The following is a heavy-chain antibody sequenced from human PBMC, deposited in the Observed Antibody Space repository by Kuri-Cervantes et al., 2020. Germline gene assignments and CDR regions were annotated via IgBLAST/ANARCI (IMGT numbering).Heavy chain of an antibody. CDR3: ARSSYYYGSGSYLYY. CDR1: GGSISSYY. D-gene: IGHD3-10*01. V-gene: IGHV4-59*01. Sequence: SETLSLTCTVSGGSISSYYWSWIRQPPGKGLEWIGYIYYSGSTNYDPSLKSRVTISVDTSKNQFSLKLGSVTAADTAVYYCARSSYYYGSGSYLYYWGQGTLVTVSS. J-gene: IGHJ4*02. CDR2: IYYSGST.